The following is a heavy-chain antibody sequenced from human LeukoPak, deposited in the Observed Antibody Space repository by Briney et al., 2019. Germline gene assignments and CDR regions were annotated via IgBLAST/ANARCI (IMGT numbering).Heavy chain of an antibody. D-gene: IGHD3-16*02. V-gene: IGHV4-4*07. J-gene: IGHJ4*02. CDR2: IYTSGST. CDR3: AREGYDHVWGSYRYEQIDY. Sequence: SETLSLTCTVSGGSISSYYWSWIRQPAGKGLEWIGRIYTSGSTNYNPSLKSRVTMSVDTSKNQFSLKLSSVTAADTAVYYCAREGYDHVWGSYRYEQIDYWGQGTLVTVSS. CDR1: GGSISSYY.